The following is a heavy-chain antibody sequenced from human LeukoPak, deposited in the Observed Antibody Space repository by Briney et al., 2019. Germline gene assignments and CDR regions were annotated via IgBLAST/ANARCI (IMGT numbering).Heavy chain of an antibody. V-gene: IGHV4-61*02. CDR3: ARARGGYDATFEY. Sequence: MSSGTLSLTCSVSGASMSSGSYYWAWIRQPAGRGLEWFGRMYRSGRTDYTPSLTSRVTISGDMSKNQFSLKVSSGRAADTAVYCCARARGGYDATFEYWGQGSLVTVSS. D-gene: IGHD5-12*01. CDR2: MYRSGRT. CDR1: GASMSSGSYY. J-gene: IGHJ4*02.